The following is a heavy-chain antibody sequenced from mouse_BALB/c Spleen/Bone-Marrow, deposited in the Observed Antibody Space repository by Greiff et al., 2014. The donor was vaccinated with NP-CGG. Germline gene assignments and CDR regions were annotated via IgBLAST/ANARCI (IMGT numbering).Heavy chain of an antibody. CDR3: NGNYYAMDY. D-gene: IGHD2-1*01. CDR1: GFNIKDYY. CDR2: IDPENGDT. J-gene: IGHJ4*01. Sequence: VQLQQSGAELVRSGASVKLSCTASGFNIKDYYMHWVKQRPGQGLEWIGWIDPENGDTEYAPKFQGKANMTADTSSNTAYLQLSSLTSEDTAVYYCNGNYYAMDYWGQGTSVTVSS. V-gene: IGHV14-4*02.